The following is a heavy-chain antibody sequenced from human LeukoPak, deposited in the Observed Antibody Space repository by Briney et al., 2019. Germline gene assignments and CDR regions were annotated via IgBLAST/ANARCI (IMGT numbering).Heavy chain of an antibody. CDR2: INHSGST. Sequence: SETLSLTCAVNGGSFSGYYWSWIRQPPGKGLEWIGEINHSGSTNYNPSLKSRVTISVDTSKNQFSLKLSSVTAADTAVYYCARGGVTPYFDYWGQGTLVTVSS. J-gene: IGHJ4*02. V-gene: IGHV4-34*01. CDR3: ARGGVTPYFDY. CDR1: GGSFSGYY. D-gene: IGHD2-21*02.